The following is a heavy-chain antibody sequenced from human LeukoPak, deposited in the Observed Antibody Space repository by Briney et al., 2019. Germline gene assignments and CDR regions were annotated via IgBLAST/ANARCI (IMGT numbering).Heavy chain of an antibody. Sequence: ASVKVSCKASGGTFSSYAISWVRQAPGQGLEWMGGIIPIFGTANYAQKFQGRVTITADKSTSTAYMELSSLRSEDTAVYYCASPRGIAAAGTDAFDIWGQGTMVTVSS. V-gene: IGHV1-69*06. CDR3: ASPRGIAAAGTDAFDI. D-gene: IGHD6-13*01. CDR1: GGTFSSYA. CDR2: IIPIFGTA. J-gene: IGHJ3*02.